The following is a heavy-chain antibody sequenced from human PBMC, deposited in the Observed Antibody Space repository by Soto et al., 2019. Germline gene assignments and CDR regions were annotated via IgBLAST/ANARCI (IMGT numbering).Heavy chain of an antibody. CDR2: IYPGDSDT. CDR3: ARHLVTTGVKYGMDV. D-gene: IGHD4-4*01. V-gene: IGHV5-51*01. CDR1: GYSFTSYW. Sequence: PGESLKISCKGSGYSFTSYWIGWVRQMPGKGLEWMGIIYPGDSDTRYSPSFQGQVTISAGKSISTAYLQWSSLKASDTAMYYCARHLVTTGVKYGMDVWGQGTTVTVSS. J-gene: IGHJ6*02.